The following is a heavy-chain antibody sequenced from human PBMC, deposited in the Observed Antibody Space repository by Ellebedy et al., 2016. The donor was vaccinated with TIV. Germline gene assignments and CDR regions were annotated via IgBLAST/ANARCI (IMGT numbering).Heavy chain of an antibody. D-gene: IGHD2-21*01. CDR2: IYTDDST. V-gene: IGHV3-66*02. Sequence: GESLKISCAASKFTVSYNYMNWVRQAPGKGPEWVSGIYTDDSTDYADSVKGRFTISRDNSKNTMYLQMNSLRPEDTARYYCARVYSSYSCDYWGQGNLVTVSS. J-gene: IGHJ4*02. CDR3: ARVYSSYSCDY. CDR1: KFTVSYNY.